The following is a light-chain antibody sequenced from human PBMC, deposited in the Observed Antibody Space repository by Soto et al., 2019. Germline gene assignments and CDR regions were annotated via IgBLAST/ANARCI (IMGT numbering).Light chain of an antibody. V-gene: IGLV2-14*03. CDR3: SSFTGPTTLDV. J-gene: IGLJ1*01. Sequence: QSALTQPASVSGSPGQSVTISCTGTSSDVGAYKYVSWYQKHPGKAPKLMIYGVSNRPSGISNRFSGSKSGNTAFLTISGLQPEDEADYHCSSFTGPTTLDVFGTGTKVTVL. CDR2: GVS. CDR1: SSDVGAYKY.